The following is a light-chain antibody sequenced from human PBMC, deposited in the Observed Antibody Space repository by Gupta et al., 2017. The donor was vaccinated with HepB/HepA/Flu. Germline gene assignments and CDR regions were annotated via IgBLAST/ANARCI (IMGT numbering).Light chain of an antibody. V-gene: IGLV3-1*01. CDR1: KLGDKY. CDR2: QDT. J-gene: IGLJ2*01. CDR3: QAWDSGTVV. Sequence: SHELTQPPSVSVPPGQTATITCSGDKLGDKYASWYQQKPGQSPVLVIFQDTKRPSGIPERFSGSNSGNTATLTISGTQAMDEADYYCQAWDSGTVVFGGGTKLTVL.